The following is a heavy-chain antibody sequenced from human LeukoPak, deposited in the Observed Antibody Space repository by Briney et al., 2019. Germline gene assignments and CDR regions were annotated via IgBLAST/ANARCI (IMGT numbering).Heavy chain of an antibody. J-gene: IGHJ4*02. D-gene: IGHD5-12*01. V-gene: IGHV3-30*02. CDR3: AKDDVYSGYDLVGAALDY. Sequence: TGGSLRLSCAASGFTFNNYGMHWVRQAPGKGLEWVAFIRYDGSNTYYADSVKGRFTISRDNSKKTLYLQMNSLRVDDTAIYYCAKDDVYSGYDLVGAALDYWGQGTLVTVSS. CDR2: IRYDGSNT. CDR1: GFTFNNYG.